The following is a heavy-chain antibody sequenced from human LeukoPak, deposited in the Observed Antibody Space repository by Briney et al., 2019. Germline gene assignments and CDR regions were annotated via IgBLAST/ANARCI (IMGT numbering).Heavy chain of an antibody. J-gene: IGHJ4*02. CDR3: ATVTVAGIDY. CDR2: IYYSGSA. D-gene: IGHD6-19*01. V-gene: IGHV4-59*08. Sequence: PSETLSLTCAVYGGSFSGYYWSWIRQPPGKGLEWIGYIYYSGSANYNPSLKSRVTISVDTSKNQFSLKLSSVTAADTAVYYCATVTVAGIDYWGQGTLVTVSS. CDR1: GGSFSGYY.